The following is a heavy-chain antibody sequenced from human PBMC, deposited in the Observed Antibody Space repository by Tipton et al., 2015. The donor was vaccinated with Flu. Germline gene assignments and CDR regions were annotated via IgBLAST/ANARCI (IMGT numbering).Heavy chain of an antibody. Sequence: TPSLTCTVSGGSISSYYWSWIRQPAGKGLEWIGRIYTSGSTNYNPSLKSRVTMSVDTSKNQFSLKLSSVTAADTAVYYCARVRGGAGGNWFDPWGQGTLVTVSS. J-gene: IGHJ5*02. D-gene: IGHD3-10*01. CDR2: IYTSGST. CDR1: GGSISSYY. CDR3: ARVRGGAGGNWFDP. V-gene: IGHV4-4*07.